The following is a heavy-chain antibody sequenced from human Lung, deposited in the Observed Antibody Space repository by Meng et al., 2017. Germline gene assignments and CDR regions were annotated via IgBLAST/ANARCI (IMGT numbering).Heavy chain of an antibody. J-gene: IGHJ4*02. CDR1: DDSISSYY. CDR2: IYHNGDT. V-gene: IGHV4-59*01. D-gene: IGHD3-10*01. Sequence: QVQVEGVGPGLVKPSETLSLTCTVSDDSISSYYWNWIRPPPGKGLEWIGFIYHNGDTNYNPSLQSRVTISVDTSKNQFSLKLVSVTAADTAVYYCARGRRVIHPYYIDNWGQGTLVTVSS. CDR3: ARGRRVIHPYYIDN.